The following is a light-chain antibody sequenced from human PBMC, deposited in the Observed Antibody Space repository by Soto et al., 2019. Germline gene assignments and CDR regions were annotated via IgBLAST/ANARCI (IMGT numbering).Light chain of an antibody. J-gene: IGKJ1*01. Sequence: TYLDWYQHRHGEAPKLLIFGASSLQRGVPSRFSGSGPGTEFTLTISSLQREDFATYYCQQTYTPPPTFGPGTEVDIK. CDR3: QQTYTPPPT. CDR2: GAS. V-gene: IGKV1-39*01. CDR1: TY.